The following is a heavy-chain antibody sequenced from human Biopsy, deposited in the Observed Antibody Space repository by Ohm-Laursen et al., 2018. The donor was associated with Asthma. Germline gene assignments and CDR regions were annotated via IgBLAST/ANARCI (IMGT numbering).Heavy chain of an antibody. CDR2: VNAGNGDT. J-gene: IGHJ3*01. CDR1: GYNFISFA. Sequence: ASVKVSCKASGYNFISFAIHWVRQAPGQRLEWMGWVNAGNGDTKYSQKFQGRVTITRDTSASTAYMELRSLRSEDTATYYCARTYYDFLTGQVKDVFGVWGQGTMVTISS. D-gene: IGHD3-9*01. CDR3: ARTYYDFLTGQVKDVFGV. V-gene: IGHV1-3*01.